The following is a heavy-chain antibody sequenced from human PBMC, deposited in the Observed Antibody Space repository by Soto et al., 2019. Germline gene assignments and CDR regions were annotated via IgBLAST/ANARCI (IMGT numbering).Heavy chain of an antibody. CDR3: ARGGGAVAGPFDY. CDR2: IIPILGIA. Sequence: QVQLVQSGAEVKKPGSSVKVSCKASGGTFSSYTISWVRQAPGQGLEWMGRIIPILGIANYAEKFQGRVTITADKYTSTAYRELSSLRSEDTAVYYCARGGGAVAGPFDYWGQGTLVTVSA. J-gene: IGHJ4*02. D-gene: IGHD6-19*01. CDR1: GGTFSSYT. V-gene: IGHV1-69*02.